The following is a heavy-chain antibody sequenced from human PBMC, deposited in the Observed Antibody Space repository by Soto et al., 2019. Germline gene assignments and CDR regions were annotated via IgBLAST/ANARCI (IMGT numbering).Heavy chain of an antibody. CDR3: ARWGGLSCSGAVCFKKPFDY. Sequence: QVQLVQSGAEVKRPESSMKVSCKPSGGTFKNYAINWVRQAPGQGLEWMGAIIPISGTTKYAQKFQGRVTITADKSTSTVYMDLSSLRSEDTAVYYCARWGGLSCSGAVCFKKPFDYWGQGTLVTVSS. D-gene: IGHD2-8*02. CDR2: IIPISGTT. J-gene: IGHJ4*02. CDR1: GGTFKNYA. V-gene: IGHV1-69*06.